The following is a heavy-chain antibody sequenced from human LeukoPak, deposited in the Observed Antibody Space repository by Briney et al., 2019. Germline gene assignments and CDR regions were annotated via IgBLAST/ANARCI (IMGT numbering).Heavy chain of an antibody. CDR3: AKVTGVMIQLPVRGYFDY. CDR1: GFTFSSYA. J-gene: IGHJ4*02. Sequence: GRSLRLSCAASGFTFSSYAMPWVRQAPGKGLEWVSVIYSGGSTYYADSVKGRFTISRDNSKNTLYLQMNSLRAEDTAVYYCAKVTGVMIQLPVRGYFDYWGQGTLVTVSS. CDR2: IYSGGST. D-gene: IGHD5-18*01. V-gene: IGHV3-NL1*01.